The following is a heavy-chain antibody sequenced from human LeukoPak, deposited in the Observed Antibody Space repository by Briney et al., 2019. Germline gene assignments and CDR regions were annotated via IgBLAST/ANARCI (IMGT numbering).Heavy chain of an antibody. V-gene: IGHV3-33*08. CDR3: AREGTFLGYCSSTSCPIDY. CDR2: IWYDGSYK. CDR1: GFTFSIYD. D-gene: IGHD2-2*01. J-gene: IGHJ4*02. Sequence: PGGSLRLSCAASGFTFSIYDMNWVRQAPGKGLEWVAVIWYDGSYKYYTDSVKGRFTISRDNSKNTLYLQMNSLRAEDTAVYYCAREGTFLGYCSSTSCPIDYWGQGTLVTVSS.